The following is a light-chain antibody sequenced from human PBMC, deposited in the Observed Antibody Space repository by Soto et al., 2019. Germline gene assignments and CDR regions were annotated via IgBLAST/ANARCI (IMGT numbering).Light chain of an antibody. CDR2: DAT. Sequence: EIVLTQSPATLSLSPGEKATLSCRATQNLNSYLDWYQQKPGQAPRLLIYDATNRATGIPARFSGSGSGTDFTLTISSLEPEDFAVYYCHQRSNWPRTFGQGTKVEIK. J-gene: IGKJ1*01. CDR3: HQRSNWPRT. CDR1: QNLNSY. V-gene: IGKV3-11*01.